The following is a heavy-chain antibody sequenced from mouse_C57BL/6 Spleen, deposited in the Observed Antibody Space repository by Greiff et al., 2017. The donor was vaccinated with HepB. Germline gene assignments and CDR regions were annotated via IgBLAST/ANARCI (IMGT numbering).Heavy chain of an antibody. J-gene: IGHJ2*01. CDR2: IYPGSGST. V-gene: IGHV1-55*01. CDR3: ARYSPREYYFDY. Sequence: VQLQQPGAELVKPGASVKMSCKASGYTFTSYWITWVKQRPGQGLEWIGDIYPGSGSTNYNEKFKSKATLTVDTSSSPAYLQLSSLTSEDSAGYYCARYSPREYYFDYWGQGTTLTVSS. CDR1: GYTFTSYW.